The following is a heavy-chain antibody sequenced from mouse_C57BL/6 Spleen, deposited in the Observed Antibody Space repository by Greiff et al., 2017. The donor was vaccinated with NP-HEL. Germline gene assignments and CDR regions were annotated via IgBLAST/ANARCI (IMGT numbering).Heavy chain of an antibody. CDR1: GYTFTDYE. V-gene: IGHV1-15*01. CDR3: TTPLTTGVATRYFDV. J-gene: IGHJ1*03. Sequence: VQLQQSGAELVRPGASVTLSCKASGYTFTDYEMHWVKQTPVHGLEWIGAIDPETGGTAYNQKFKGKAILTADKSSSTAYMELRSLTSEDSAVYYCTTPLTTGVATRYFDVWGTGTTVTVSS. D-gene: IGHD1-1*01. CDR2: IDPETGGT.